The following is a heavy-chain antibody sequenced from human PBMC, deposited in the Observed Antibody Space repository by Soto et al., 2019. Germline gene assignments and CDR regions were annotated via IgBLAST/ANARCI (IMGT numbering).Heavy chain of an antibody. CDR3: SRDWFGIDY. J-gene: IGHJ4*02. CDR2: INPYNGNT. D-gene: IGHD3-16*01. V-gene: IGHV1-18*01. CDR1: GYTFTSYG. Sequence: QVQLVQSGAEVKKPGASVKVSCKASGYTFTSYGISLVRQAPGQGLEWMGWINPYNGNTHYAQKLPGRVTKTTDTSTNTAYMELRGMRSDDTAVYYCSRDWFGIDYWGQGTLVTVSS.